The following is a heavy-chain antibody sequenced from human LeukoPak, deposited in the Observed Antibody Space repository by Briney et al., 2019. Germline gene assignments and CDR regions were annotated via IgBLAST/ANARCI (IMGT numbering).Heavy chain of an antibody. CDR1: GGSISSYY. D-gene: IGHD6-13*01. V-gene: IGHV4-4*07. CDR2: IYSSGGT. J-gene: IGHJ6*02. Sequence: SETLSLTCSVSGGSISSYYWNWIRQPAGKGLEWIGRIYSSGGTNYNPSLKSRVAMSVDTSKNQFSLKLSSVTAADTAVYYCAREGSLDSSQHYYYGMDVWGQGTTVTVSS. CDR3: AREGSLDSSQHYYYGMDV.